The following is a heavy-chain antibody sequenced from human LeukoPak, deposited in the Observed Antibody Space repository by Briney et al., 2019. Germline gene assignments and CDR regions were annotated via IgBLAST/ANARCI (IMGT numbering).Heavy chain of an antibody. CDR3: AREGYDHVWGSSKSFDY. D-gene: IGHD3-16*01. Sequence: SVKVSCKASGGTFSSYAISWLRQAPGQGLEWMGRIIPIFGTANYAQKFQGRVTITTDESTSTAYMELSSLRSEDTTVYYCAREGYDHVWGSSKSFDYWGQGTLVTVSS. J-gene: IGHJ4*02. V-gene: IGHV1-69*05. CDR2: IIPIFGTA. CDR1: GGTFSSYA.